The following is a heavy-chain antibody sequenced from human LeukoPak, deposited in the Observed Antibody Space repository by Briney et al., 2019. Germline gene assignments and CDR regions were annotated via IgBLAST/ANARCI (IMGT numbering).Heavy chain of an antibody. CDR1: GFTFGIYA. V-gene: IGHV3-23*01. D-gene: IGHD5-12*01. Sequence: PGGSLRLSCAASGFTFGIYAVSWVRQAPGRGLEWVSVISGNSDSTHYADSVKGRFTISRDNSKNTLYLQMNCLRAEDTAIYYCAKVISGYNADDWFRGYYFDYWGQGTLVTVSP. J-gene: IGHJ4*02. CDR3: AKVISGYNADDWFRGYYFDY. CDR2: ISGNSDST.